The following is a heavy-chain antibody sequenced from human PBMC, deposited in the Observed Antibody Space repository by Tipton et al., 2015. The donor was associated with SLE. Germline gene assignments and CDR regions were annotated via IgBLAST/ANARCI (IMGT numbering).Heavy chain of an antibody. Sequence: SLRLSCAASGFTFSSYEMNWVRQAPGKGLEWVSYISSSGSTIYYADSVKGRFTISRDNAKNSLYLQMNSLRAEDTAVYYCARDWSSSTYYYYYGMDVWGQGTTVTVSS. CDR2: ISSSGSTI. D-gene: IGHD6-6*01. CDR1: GFTFSSYE. J-gene: IGHJ6*02. CDR3: ARDWSSSTYYYYYGMDV. V-gene: IGHV3-48*03.